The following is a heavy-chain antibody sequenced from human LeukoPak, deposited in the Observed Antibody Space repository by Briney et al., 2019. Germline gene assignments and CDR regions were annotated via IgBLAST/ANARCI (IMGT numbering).Heavy chain of an antibody. J-gene: IGHJ4*02. Sequence: GGSLRLSCAASGFTFSNNAMSWVRQAPGKAPEWVCSFGGSYDRSFYADSVRGRFTISRDDSKNTLHLQMNSLRAEDTAVYYCVADMTTITNLDYWGQGTLVTVSS. CDR1: GFTFSNNA. CDR2: FGGSYDRS. D-gene: IGHD1-14*01. CDR3: VADMTTITNLDY. V-gene: IGHV3-23*01.